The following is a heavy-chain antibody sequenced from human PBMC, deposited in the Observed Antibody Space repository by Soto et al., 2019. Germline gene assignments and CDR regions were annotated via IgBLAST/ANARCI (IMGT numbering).Heavy chain of an antibody. CDR2: ISSSSSTT. D-gene: IGHD2-21*01. CDR3: ARDPRSACGGATSWLDP. V-gene: IGHV3-48*01. J-gene: IGHJ5*02. Sequence: EVQLVESGGDLVQPGGSLRLSCSPSGFFFSSYSMNWVRQATGRGLEWGSYISSSSSTTFYADSVKGRFTISRDNANDMLYLQMNRLRVEETAIYYCARDPRSACGGATSWLDPWGQGTLVTVSS. CDR1: GFFFSSYS.